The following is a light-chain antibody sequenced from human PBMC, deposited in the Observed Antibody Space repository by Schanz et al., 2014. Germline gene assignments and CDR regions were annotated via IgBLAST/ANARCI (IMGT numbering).Light chain of an antibody. CDR1: SSDVGAYNY. J-gene: IGLJ2*01. V-gene: IGLV2-11*01. Sequence: QSVLTQPRSVSGSPGQSVTISCTGTSSDVGAYNYVSWYQQHPGKAPKLMIYDVSNRPSGVPDRFSGSKSVNTASLTVSGLQAEDEAVYFCSSYAGGALVLFGGGTKLTVL. CDR2: DVS. CDR3: SSYAGGALVL.